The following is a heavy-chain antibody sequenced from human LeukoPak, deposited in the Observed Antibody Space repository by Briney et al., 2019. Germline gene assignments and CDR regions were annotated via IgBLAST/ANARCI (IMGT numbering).Heavy chain of an antibody. D-gene: IGHD3-10*01. CDR3: ARGRGVIINGRDSWFDP. Sequence: SQTLSLTCAISGDSVSSNSAAWNWIRQSPSRGLEWLGRTYYRSKWYNDYAVSVKSRITINPDTSKNQFSLQLNSVTPEGTAVYYCARGRGVIINGRDSWFDPWGQGTLVTVSS. V-gene: IGHV6-1*01. CDR1: GDSVSSNSAA. J-gene: IGHJ5*02. CDR2: TYYRSKWYN.